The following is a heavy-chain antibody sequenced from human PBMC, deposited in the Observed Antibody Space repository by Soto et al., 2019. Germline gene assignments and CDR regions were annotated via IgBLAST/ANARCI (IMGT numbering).Heavy chain of an antibody. CDR1: GGSISSTSYY. CDR2: IYYSGST. D-gene: IGHD1-20*01. Sequence: QLQLQESGPGLVKPSETLSLTCTVSGGSISSTSYYWGWIRQPPGKGLEWVGSIYYSGSTYYNPSLKSRVTLSVDTSKNQFALKLSSVTAADTAVYYCATQGIAGTTDAFDIWGPGTMVTVSS. J-gene: IGHJ3*02. V-gene: IGHV4-39*01. CDR3: ATQGIAGTTDAFDI.